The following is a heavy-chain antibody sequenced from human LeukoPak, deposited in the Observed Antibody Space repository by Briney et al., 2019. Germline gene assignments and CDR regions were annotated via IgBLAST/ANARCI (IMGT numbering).Heavy chain of an antibody. D-gene: IGHD3-3*01. CDR1: GFIFSNYA. CDR3: AKDRDFLSGYYDFDH. CDR2: ISNSADST. Sequence: GGSLRLSCAASGFIFSNYAMSWVRQTPGKGLEWVSGISNSADSTYYAASVKGRSTISRDNYKNMLYLQVNSLRAEDTAVYYCAKDRDFLSGYYDFDHWGRGTLVTVSS. J-gene: IGHJ4*02. V-gene: IGHV3-23*01.